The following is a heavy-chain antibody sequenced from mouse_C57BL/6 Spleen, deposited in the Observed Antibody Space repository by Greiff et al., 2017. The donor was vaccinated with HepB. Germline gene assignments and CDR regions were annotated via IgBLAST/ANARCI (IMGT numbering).Heavy chain of an antibody. V-gene: IGHV1-64*01. CDR3: ARDDYDFYWYFDV. D-gene: IGHD2-4*01. Sequence: VQLQQPGAELVKPGASVKLSCKASGYTFTSYWMHWVKQRPGQGLEWIGMIHPNSGSTNYNEKFKSKATLTVDKSSSTAYMQLSSLTSEDSAVYYCARDDYDFYWYFDVWGKGTTVTVSS. CDR1: GYTFTSYW. J-gene: IGHJ1*03. CDR2: IHPNSGST.